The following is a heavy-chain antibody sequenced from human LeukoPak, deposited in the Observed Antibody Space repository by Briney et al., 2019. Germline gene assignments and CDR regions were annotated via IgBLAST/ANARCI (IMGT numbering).Heavy chain of an antibody. V-gene: IGHV3-30*18. CDR3: AKTGYYDSSGYYYFDY. CDR2: ISYDGSNK. CDR1: GFTFSSYG. J-gene: IGHJ4*02. Sequence: GGSLRLSCAASGFTFSSYGMHWVRQAPGKWLEWVAVISYDGSNKYYADSVKGRFTISRDNSKNTLYLQMNSLRAEDTAVYYCAKTGYYDSSGYYYFDYWGQGTLVTVSS. D-gene: IGHD3-22*01.